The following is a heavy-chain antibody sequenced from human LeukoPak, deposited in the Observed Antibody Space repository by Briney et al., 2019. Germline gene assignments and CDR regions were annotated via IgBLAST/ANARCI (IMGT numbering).Heavy chain of an antibody. J-gene: IGHJ4*02. CDR3: AKDGGSRDGYSTH. CDR1: GFTVSRNY. V-gene: IGHV3-23*01. CDR2: ISGSGGST. Sequence: PGGSLRLSCAASGFTVSRNYMSWVRQAPGKGLEWVSAISGSGGSTYYADSVKGRFTISRDDSKDTLSLQMNSLRAEDTAIYYCAKDGGSRDGYSTHWGQGTLVTVSS. D-gene: IGHD5-12*01.